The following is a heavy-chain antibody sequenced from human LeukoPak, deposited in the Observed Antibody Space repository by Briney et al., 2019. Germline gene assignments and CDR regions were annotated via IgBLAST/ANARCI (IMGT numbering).Heavy chain of an antibody. Sequence: GGSLRLSCAASGFTFSSYSMNWVRQAPGKGLEWVSSISNDGKYIYYADSVKGRFTISRDNSKNTLYLQMNSLRVEDTAIYYCAKDQYSSGWYFDYWGQGTLVTVSS. CDR3: AKDQYSSGWYFDY. CDR1: GFTFSSYS. D-gene: IGHD6-19*01. J-gene: IGHJ4*02. CDR2: ISNDGKYI. V-gene: IGHV3-21*04.